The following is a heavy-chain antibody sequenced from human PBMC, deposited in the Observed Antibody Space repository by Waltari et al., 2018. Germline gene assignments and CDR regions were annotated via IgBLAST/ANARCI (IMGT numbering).Heavy chain of an antibody. J-gene: IGHJ4*02. CDR2: ISSDGSDK. V-gene: IGHV3-30*16. D-gene: IGHD4-4*01. CDR3: ARTQYSFDFDC. Sequence: QEQLAESGGGVVQRGGSLRLSCSGSGFPFSSFAIHWVRQAPGRGLEWLTFISSDGSDKYYADSVKGRFSISRDNSRNSVFLEADSLRPEDTVIYYCARTQYSFDFDCWGQGTLVTVSP. CDR1: GFPFSSFA.